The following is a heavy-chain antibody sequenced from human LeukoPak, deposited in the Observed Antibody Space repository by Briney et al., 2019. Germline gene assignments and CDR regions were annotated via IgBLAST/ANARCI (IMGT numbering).Heavy chain of an antibody. CDR1: GYTFTSFD. J-gene: IGHJ4*02. V-gene: IGHV1-8*01. Sequence: ASVKVSCKASGYTFTSFDFNWVRPATGQGLERMGWMKSNNGHTGYAQKFQGRVTMTRDTSISTAYMELSSLTFEDTAVYYCARGPPNWGMVGYWGQGTLVTVSS. CDR3: ARGPPNWGMVGY. D-gene: IGHD7-27*01. CDR2: MKSNNGHT.